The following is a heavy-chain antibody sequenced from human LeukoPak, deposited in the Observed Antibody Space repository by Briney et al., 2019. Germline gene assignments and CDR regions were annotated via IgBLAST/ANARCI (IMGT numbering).Heavy chain of an antibody. D-gene: IGHD2-2*02. J-gene: IGHJ6*02. Sequence: GASVKVSCKASGGTFSSYAISWVRQAPGQGLEWMGGIIPIFGTANYAQKFQGRVTITADESTSTAYMELSSLRSEDTAVYYCGRAATPYYYYGMDVWGQGTTVTVSS. CDR3: GRAATPYYYYGMDV. CDR2: IIPIFGTA. CDR1: GGTFSSYA. V-gene: IGHV1-69*01.